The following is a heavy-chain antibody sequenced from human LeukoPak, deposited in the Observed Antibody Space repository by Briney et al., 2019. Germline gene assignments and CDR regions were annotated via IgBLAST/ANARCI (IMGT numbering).Heavy chain of an antibody. D-gene: IGHD3-16*01. J-gene: IGHJ3*02. CDR2: ISYDGGNK. CDR1: GFAFSDYA. V-gene: IGHV3-30*14. Sequence: PGRSLRLSCAASGFAFSDYAMHWVRQAPGKGLEWVAVISYDGGNKYYADSVKGRFTISRHNSKNTLYLQMNSLRAEDTAVYYCARGVLHAFGIWGQGTMVTVSS. CDR3: ARGVLHAFGI.